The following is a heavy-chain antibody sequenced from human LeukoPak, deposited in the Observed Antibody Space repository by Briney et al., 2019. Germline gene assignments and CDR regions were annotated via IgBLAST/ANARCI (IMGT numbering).Heavy chain of an antibody. CDR2: IYSGGST. Sequence: GTSLRLSCAASGFTFSSGMHWVRQAPGKGLEWVSVIYSGGSTYYADSVKGRFTISRDNSKNTLYLQMNSLRAEDTAVYYCASNGYSSSWYRNWGQGTLVTVSS. CDR3: ASNGYSSSWYRN. V-gene: IGHV3-53*01. D-gene: IGHD6-13*01. J-gene: IGHJ4*02. CDR1: GFTFSSG.